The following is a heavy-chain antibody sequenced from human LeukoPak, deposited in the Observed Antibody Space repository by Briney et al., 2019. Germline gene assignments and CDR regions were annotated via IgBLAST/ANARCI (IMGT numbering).Heavy chain of an antibody. J-gene: IGHJ6*02. CDR2: IYTSGST. V-gene: IGHV4-59*10. CDR3: ARVGGGCDCSNTSCCYYYGMDV. CDR1: GGSFSGYY. Sequence: SETLSLTCAVYGGSFSGYYWSWIRQPPGKGLEWIGRIYTSGSTNYNPSLKSRVTMSVDTSKNQFSLKLSSVTAADTAVYYCARVGGGCDCSNTSCCYYYGMDVWGQGTTVTVSS. D-gene: IGHD2-2*01.